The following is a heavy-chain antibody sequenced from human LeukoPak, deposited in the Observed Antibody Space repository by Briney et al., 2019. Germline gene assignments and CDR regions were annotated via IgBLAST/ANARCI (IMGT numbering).Heavy chain of an antibody. CDR3: ARGDGKRDICSITSCYLYNWLDP. D-gene: IGHD2-2*01. CDR1: GGSFSGYY. Sequence: SETLSLTCAVYGGSFSGYYWSWIRQPPGKGLEWIGEINHSGSTNYDPSLKSRVTISVDTSKNQFSLKLSSVTAADTAVYYCARGDGKRDICSITSCYLYNWLDPWGQGTLVTVSS. CDR2: INHSGST. V-gene: IGHV4-34*01. J-gene: IGHJ5*02.